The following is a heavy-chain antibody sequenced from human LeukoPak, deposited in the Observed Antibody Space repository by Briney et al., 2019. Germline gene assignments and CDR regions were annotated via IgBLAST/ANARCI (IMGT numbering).Heavy chain of an antibody. J-gene: IGHJ4*02. V-gene: IGHV1-2*06. D-gene: IGHD3-22*01. CDR3: ARDSPGIVEVKKAFDY. CDR1: GYTFTGYY. Sequence: ASVKVSCKASGYTFTGYYMHWVRQAPGQGLGWMGRINPNSGGTNYAQKFQGRVTMTRDTSISTAYMELSRLRSDDTAVYYCARDSPGIVEVKKAFDYWGQGTLVTVSS. CDR2: INPNSGGT.